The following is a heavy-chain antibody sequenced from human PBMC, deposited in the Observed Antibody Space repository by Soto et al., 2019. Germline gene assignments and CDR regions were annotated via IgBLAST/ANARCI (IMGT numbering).Heavy chain of an antibody. CDR3: ARGQQLVAVHYYYYYYGMDV. J-gene: IGHJ6*02. Sequence: PSETLSLTCTVSGGSISSGGYYWSWIRQHPGKGLEWIGYIYYSGSTYYNPSLKSRVTISVDTSKNQFSLKLSSVTAADTAVYYCARGQQLVAVHYYYYYYGMDVWGQGTTVTVSS. D-gene: IGHD6-6*01. CDR1: GGSISSGGYY. CDR2: IYYSGST. V-gene: IGHV4-31*03.